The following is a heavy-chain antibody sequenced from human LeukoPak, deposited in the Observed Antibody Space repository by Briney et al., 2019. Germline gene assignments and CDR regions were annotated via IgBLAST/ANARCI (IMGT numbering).Heavy chain of an antibody. CDR1: GFTFSSYA. CDR3: ARRSGSYLGY. Sequence: GGSLRLSCAASGFTFSSYAMHWVRQAPGKGLEWVAVISYDGSNKYYADSVKGRLTISRDNSKNTLYLQMNSLRAEDTAVYYCARRSGSYLGYWGQGTLVTVSS. J-gene: IGHJ4*02. D-gene: IGHD1-26*01. CDR2: ISYDGSNK. V-gene: IGHV3-30*04.